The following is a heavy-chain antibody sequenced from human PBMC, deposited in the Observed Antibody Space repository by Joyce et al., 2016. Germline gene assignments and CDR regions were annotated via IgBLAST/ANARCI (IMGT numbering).Heavy chain of an antibody. D-gene: IGHD6-25*01. V-gene: IGHV3-43*01. CDR2: ITWDGGRT. Sequence: EVQLVESGGAVVQPGGSLRLSCAASGFTFDDYTLHWVRQFPGKGLEWVSLITWDGGRTEYADSVRGRFTVSRDNSKNSLYLQMNSLRSEDTALYYCTKDMGQDSSGYYHYGMDVWGQGTTVTVSS. CDR3: TKDMGQDSSGYYHYGMDV. CDR1: GFTFDDYT. J-gene: IGHJ6*02.